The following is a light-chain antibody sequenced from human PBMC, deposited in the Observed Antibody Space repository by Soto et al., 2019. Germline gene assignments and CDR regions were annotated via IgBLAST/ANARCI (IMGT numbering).Light chain of an antibody. CDR3: SSYTRSSSLLSG. J-gene: IGLJ1*01. V-gene: IGLV2-14*01. Sequence: QSALTQPASVSGSPGQSITISCTGTSSDVGGYNYVSWYQQHPGKAPKLVIFDVRDRPSGVSNRFSGSKSGNTASLTISGLQAEEEADYSCSSYTRSSSLLSGFGTGTKVTVL. CDR1: SSDVGGYNY. CDR2: DVR.